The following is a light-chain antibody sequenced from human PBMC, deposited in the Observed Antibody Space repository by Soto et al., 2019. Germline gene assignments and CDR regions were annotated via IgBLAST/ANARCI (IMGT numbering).Light chain of an antibody. CDR2: AAS. J-gene: IGKJ5*01. V-gene: IGKV1-39*01. CDR1: QSISSY. Sequence: DIQMTQSPYSLSASVGDRVTITCRASQSISSYLNWYQQKPGKAPKLLIYAASSLQSGVPSRFSGSGPGTDFTLTISSLQPEDFATYYCQQSYSTITFGQGTRLEIK. CDR3: QQSYSTIT.